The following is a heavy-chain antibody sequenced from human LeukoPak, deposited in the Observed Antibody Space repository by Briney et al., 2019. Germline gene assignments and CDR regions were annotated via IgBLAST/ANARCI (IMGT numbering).Heavy chain of an antibody. CDR1: GFTFSSYG. CDR2: IWYDGSNK. Sequence: GGSLRLSCAASGFTFSSYGMHWVRQAPGKGLEWVAVIWYDGSNKYYADSVKGRFTISRDNSKNTLYLQMNSLRAEDTAVYYCARDRPPVGDYYDSGETLDYGGQGPLVPVPS. J-gene: IGHJ4*02. V-gene: IGHV3-33*01. CDR3: ARDRPPVGDYYDSGETLDY. D-gene: IGHD3-22*01.